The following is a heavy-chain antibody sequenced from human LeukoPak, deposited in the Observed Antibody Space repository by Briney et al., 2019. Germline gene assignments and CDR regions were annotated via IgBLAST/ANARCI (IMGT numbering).Heavy chain of an antibody. CDR2: INPNSGGT. Sequence: VASVKVSCKASGYTFTGYYMHWVRQAPGQGLEWMGWINPNSGGTNYAQKFQGRVTMTRDTSISTAYMELSRLRSDDTAVYYCARERNFVRGGWDAFDIWGQGTMVTVSS. D-gene: IGHD3-10*01. J-gene: IGHJ3*02. CDR3: ARERNFVRGGWDAFDI. CDR1: GYTFTGYY. V-gene: IGHV1-2*02.